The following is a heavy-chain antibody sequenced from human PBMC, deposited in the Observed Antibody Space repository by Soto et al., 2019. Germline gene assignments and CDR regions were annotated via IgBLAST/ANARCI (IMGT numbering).Heavy chain of an antibody. Sequence: GGSLRLSCAASGFTFSSYGMHWVRQAPGKGLEWVAVISYHGSNKDYADSVKGRFTISRDNSKNTLYLQMNSLRVEDTAVYYCAKDRQLGSSLYYFDYWGQGTLVTV. D-gene: IGHD5-18*01. CDR3: AKDRQLGSSLYYFDY. V-gene: IGHV3-30*18. CDR2: ISYHGSNK. J-gene: IGHJ4*02. CDR1: GFTFSSYG.